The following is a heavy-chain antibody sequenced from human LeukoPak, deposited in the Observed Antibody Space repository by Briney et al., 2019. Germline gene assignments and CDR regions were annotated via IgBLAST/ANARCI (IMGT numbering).Heavy chain of an antibody. CDR2: INPSGGST. J-gene: IGHJ3*02. Sequence: GASVTVSCKASGDSFTSYYMHWVRQAPGQGLEWMGIINPSGGSTSYAQKFQGRVTMTRDMSTSTVYMELSNLRSEDTAVYYCARGRHYYDSSDYYEGDGFDIWGQGTMVTVSS. CDR1: GDSFTSYY. D-gene: IGHD3-22*01. CDR3: ARGRHYYDSSDYYEGDGFDI. V-gene: IGHV1-46*01.